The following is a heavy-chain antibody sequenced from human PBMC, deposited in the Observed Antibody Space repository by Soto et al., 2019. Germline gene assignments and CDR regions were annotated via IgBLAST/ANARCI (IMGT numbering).Heavy chain of an antibody. J-gene: IGHJ4*02. CDR1: GGSVRSYY. CDR3: ARGHISHWSAFDY. V-gene: IGHV4-59*02. CDR2: IYFSGSP. D-gene: IGHD3-3*01. Sequence: SETLSLTCTVSGGSVRSYYWSWIRQPPGKGLEWIAFIYFSGSPNYSPSLKSRVTISLDTSKNQFSLKLSSVTAADTAVYYCARGHISHWSAFDYWGQGTRVTVSS.